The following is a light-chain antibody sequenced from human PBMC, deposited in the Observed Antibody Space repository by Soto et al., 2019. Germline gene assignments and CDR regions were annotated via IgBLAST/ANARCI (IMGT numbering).Light chain of an antibody. CDR2: AAS. CDR1: QGFSSH. CDR3: QHLNNYSPRLA. Sequence: IQLTQSPSSLSASVGDRVTITCGASQGFSSHLAWYQQKPGTAPKLLIFAASTLQSGVPSRFSGSGSGTDFTLTISSLQPEDFATYYCQHLNNYSPRLAFGGGTKVEIK. J-gene: IGKJ4*01. V-gene: IGKV1-9*01.